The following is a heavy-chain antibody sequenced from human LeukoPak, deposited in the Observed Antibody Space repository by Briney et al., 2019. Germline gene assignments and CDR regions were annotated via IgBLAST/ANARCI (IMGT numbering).Heavy chain of an antibody. Sequence: PGGSLRLSCAASGFTFSSYSMNWVRQAPGKGLEWVSSISSSSSYIYYADSVKGRFTISRDNAKNSLYMQMNSLRSEDTAVYYCARGGGYSYGYAEYYMDVWGKGTTVTVSS. V-gene: IGHV3-21*04. CDR2: ISSSSSYI. CDR3: ARGGGYSYGYAEYYMDV. D-gene: IGHD5-18*01. CDR1: GFTFSSYS. J-gene: IGHJ6*03.